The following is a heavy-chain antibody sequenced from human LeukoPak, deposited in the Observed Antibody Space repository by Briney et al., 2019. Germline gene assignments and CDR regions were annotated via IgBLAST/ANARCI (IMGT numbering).Heavy chain of an antibody. CDR1: GYTFTDYY. CDR2: INPNSGGT. Sequence: GASVKVSCKASGYTFTDYYIHWVRQAPAQGLELMGWINPNSGGTHYAQKFQGRVTMTRDTSISTAYMELSRLRSDDTAVYYCARDLSLANWFDPWGQGTLVTVSS. CDR3: ARDLSLANWFDP. J-gene: IGHJ5*02. D-gene: IGHD2/OR15-2a*01. V-gene: IGHV1-2*02.